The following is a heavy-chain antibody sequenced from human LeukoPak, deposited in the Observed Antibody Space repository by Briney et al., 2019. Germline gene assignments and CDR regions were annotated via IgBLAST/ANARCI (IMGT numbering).Heavy chain of an antibody. CDR1: GFTFSSYS. J-gene: IGHJ3*02. D-gene: IGHD3-22*01. V-gene: IGHV3-23*01. CDR3: AKEQRDYYDSSGYLDAFDI. Sequence: PGGSLRLSCAASGFTFSSYSMNWVRQAPGKGLEWVSAISGSGGSTYYADSVKGRFTISRDNSKNTLYLQMNSLRAEDTAVYYCAKEQRDYYDSSGYLDAFDIWGQGTMVTVSS. CDR2: ISGSGGST.